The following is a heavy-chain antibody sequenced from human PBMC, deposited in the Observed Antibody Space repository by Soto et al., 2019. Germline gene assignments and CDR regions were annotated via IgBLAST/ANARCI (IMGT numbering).Heavy chain of an antibody. D-gene: IGHD3-22*01. Sequence: QVQLVESGGGVVQPGRSLRLSCAASGFTFSSYGMHWVRQAPGKGLEWVAVISYDGSNKYYADSVKGRFTISRDNSKNTLYLQMNSLRAEDTAVYYCATNYESSGYHFDYWGQGTLVTVSS. J-gene: IGHJ4*02. V-gene: IGHV3-30*03. CDR2: ISYDGSNK. CDR1: GFTFSSYG. CDR3: ATNYESSGYHFDY.